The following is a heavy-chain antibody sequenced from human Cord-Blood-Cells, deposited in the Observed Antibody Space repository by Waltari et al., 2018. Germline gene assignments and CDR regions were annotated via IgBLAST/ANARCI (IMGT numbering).Heavy chain of an antibody. V-gene: IGHV3-23*01. J-gene: IGHJ4*02. Sequence: EVQLLESGGGLVQPGGSLRLSCAASGFTFSSYAMSWVRQAPGKGLEWVSAISGSGGSTYYADSVKGRFTISRDNFKNMLYLQMTSLRAEDTAVYYCAKDREPLSGGGLDYWGQGTLVTVSS. CDR1: GFTFSSYA. CDR2: ISGSGGST. CDR3: AKDREPLSGGGLDY. D-gene: IGHD3-10*01.